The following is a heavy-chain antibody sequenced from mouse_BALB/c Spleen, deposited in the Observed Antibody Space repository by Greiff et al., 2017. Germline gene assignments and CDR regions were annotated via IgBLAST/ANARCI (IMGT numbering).Heavy chain of an antibody. Sequence: QVQLKQSGPELVRPGASVKMSCKASGYTFTSYWMHWVKQRPGQGLEWIGEINPSNGRTNYNEKFKSKATLTVDKSSSTAYMQLSSLTSEDSAVYYCARELGRIFDYWGQGTTLTVSS. CDR3: ARELGRIFDY. CDR2: INPSNGRT. CDR1: GYTFTSYW. V-gene: IGHV1S81*02. D-gene: IGHD4-1*01. J-gene: IGHJ2*01.